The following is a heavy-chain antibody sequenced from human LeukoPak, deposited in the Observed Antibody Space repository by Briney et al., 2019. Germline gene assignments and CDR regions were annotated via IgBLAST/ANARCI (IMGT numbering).Heavy chain of an antibody. V-gene: IGHV4-34*01. CDR1: GGSFSGYY. CDR2: INHSGST. D-gene: IGHD3-22*01. CDR3: ARSSGYDSSGYPGGY. Sequence: PSETLSLTCAVYGGSFSGYYWSWIRQPPGKGLEWIGEINHSGSTNYNPSLKSRVTISVDTSKNQFSLKLSSVTAADTAVYYCARSSGYDSSGYPGGYWGQGTLVTVSS. J-gene: IGHJ4*02.